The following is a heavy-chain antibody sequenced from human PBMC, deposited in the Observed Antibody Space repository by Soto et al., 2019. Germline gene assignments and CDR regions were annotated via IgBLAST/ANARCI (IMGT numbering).Heavy chain of an antibody. CDR3: ARGAGYCSSTSCYVSWFDP. CDR2: IYSGGST. D-gene: IGHD2-2*01. Sequence: GGSLRLSCAASGFTVSSNYMSWVRQAPGKGLEWVSVIYSGGSTYYADSVKGRFTISRDNSKNTLYLQMNSLRAEDTAVYYCARGAGYCSSTSCYVSWFDPWGQGTLVTVSS. CDR1: GFTVSSNY. V-gene: IGHV3-66*01. J-gene: IGHJ5*02.